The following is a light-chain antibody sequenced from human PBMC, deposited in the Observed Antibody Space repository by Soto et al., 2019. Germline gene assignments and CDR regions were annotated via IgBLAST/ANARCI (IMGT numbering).Light chain of an antibody. J-gene: IGKJ5*01. CDR3: QQYHSYPLT. CDR1: QSISAW. V-gene: IGKV1-5*03. Sequence: DIQMTQSPSTLSASVGERVTITCRASQSISAWLSWYKQKPGKAPKLLIYKASNVESGVPSRFSGSGSGTEFTLTISSLQPDDFATYYCQQYHSYPLTFGQGTRLEIK. CDR2: KAS.